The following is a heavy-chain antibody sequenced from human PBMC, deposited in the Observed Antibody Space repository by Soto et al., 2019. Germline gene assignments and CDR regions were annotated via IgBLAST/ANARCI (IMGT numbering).Heavy chain of an antibody. CDR2: ISWNSGSI. J-gene: IGHJ3*02. CDR3: AKDKEPRFLGLAFDI. D-gene: IGHD3-3*01. CDR1: GFTFDDYA. Sequence: EVQLVESGGGLVQPGRSLRLSWAASGFTFDDYAMQWVRQAPGNGLEWVSGISWNSGSIGYADSVKGRFTISRDNAKHSLYLQMNSLRDEDTALYYCAKDKEPRFLGLAFDIWGQGTMVTVSS. V-gene: IGHV3-9*01.